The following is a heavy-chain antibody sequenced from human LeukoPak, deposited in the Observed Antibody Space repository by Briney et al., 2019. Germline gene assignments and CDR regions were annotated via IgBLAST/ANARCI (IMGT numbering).Heavy chain of an antibody. J-gene: IGHJ2*01. CDR3: ARVDSSRIDWYFDL. CDR2: FYYTGST. V-gene: IGHV4-61*01. CDR1: GGSVSSGSYY. D-gene: IGHD6-13*01. Sequence: SETLSLTCTVSGGSVSSGSYYWSWIRQPPGKGLEWIGYFYYTGSTNYNPSLKSRVTISVDTSKNQFSLKLSSVTAADTAVYYCARVDSSRIDWYFDLWGRGTLVTVSS.